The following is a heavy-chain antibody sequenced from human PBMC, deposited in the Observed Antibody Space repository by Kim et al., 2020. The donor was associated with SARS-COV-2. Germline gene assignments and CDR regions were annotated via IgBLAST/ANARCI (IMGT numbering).Heavy chain of an antibody. Sequence: SETLSLTCAVYGGSFSGYYWSWIRQPPGKGLEWIGEINHSGSTNYNPSLKSRVTISVDTSKNQFSLKLSSVTAADTAVYYCARGRHEYQLLGWGNWFDPWGQGTLVTVSS. CDR3: ARGRHEYQLLGWGNWFDP. CDR1: GGSFSGYY. J-gene: IGHJ5*02. V-gene: IGHV4-34*01. D-gene: IGHD2-2*01. CDR2: INHSGST.